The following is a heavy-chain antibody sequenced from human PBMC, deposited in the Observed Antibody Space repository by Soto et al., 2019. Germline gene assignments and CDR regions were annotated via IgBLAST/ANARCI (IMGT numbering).Heavy chain of an antibody. Sequence: GSLRLSCAASGFTSSNHWMHWVRQAPGKGLVWVSRIKSDGSSTSYADSVKGRFTISRDNAKNSLYLQVNSLRAEDTAVYYCARDKGSVVVPAARGPYGMDVWGQGT. D-gene: IGHD2-2*01. CDR2: IKSDGSST. CDR1: GFTSSNHW. J-gene: IGHJ6*02. V-gene: IGHV3-74*01. CDR3: ARDKGSVVVPAARGPYGMDV.